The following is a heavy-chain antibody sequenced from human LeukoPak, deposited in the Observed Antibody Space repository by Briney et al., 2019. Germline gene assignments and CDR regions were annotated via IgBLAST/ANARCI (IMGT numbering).Heavy chain of an antibody. D-gene: IGHD6-13*01. CDR1: GVSFSGYY. V-gene: IGHV4-34*01. J-gene: IGHJ4*02. CDR3: ARGVLGYTRRSALSYYFDD. Sequence: SGTLSLTCAVYGVSFSGYYWSWVRQPPGKGLEWIGEINHSGSTHYNMTDKSQVTISVDTSKTQFSLKLSSVTAADTAVSYCARGVLGYTRRSALSYYFDDWGQGTLVTVSS. CDR2: INHSGST.